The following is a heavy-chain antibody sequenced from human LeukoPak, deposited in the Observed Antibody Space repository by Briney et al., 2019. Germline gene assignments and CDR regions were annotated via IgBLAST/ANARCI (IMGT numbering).Heavy chain of an antibody. CDR2: ISWNSGSI. V-gene: IGHV3-9*01. CDR3: VRDPDYGDPYGYFDY. Sequence: PGGSLRLSCAASGFTFDDYAMHWVRQAPGKGLEWVSGISWNSGSIGYADSVKGRFTISRDNSKNTMYLQMNSLRAEDTAVYYCVRDPDYGDPYGYFDYWGQGTLVTVSS. J-gene: IGHJ4*02. CDR1: GFTFDDYA. D-gene: IGHD4-17*01.